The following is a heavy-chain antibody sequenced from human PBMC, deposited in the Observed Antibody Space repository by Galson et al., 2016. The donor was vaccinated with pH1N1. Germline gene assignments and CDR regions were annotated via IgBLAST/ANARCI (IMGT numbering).Heavy chain of an antibody. D-gene: IGHD3-16*01. CDR1: GFSISSSGMG. CDR3: AHREVMITNAFDF. Sequence: PALVKPTQTLTLTCTFSGFSISSSGMGVGWIRQPPGKALGWLAVIYWDDDKRYSPSLKSRLTITKDTSKNHVVLTMTNMDPMDTATYYCAHREVMITNAFDFWGQGTMVTVPS. V-gene: IGHV2-5*02. CDR2: IYWDDDK. J-gene: IGHJ3*01.